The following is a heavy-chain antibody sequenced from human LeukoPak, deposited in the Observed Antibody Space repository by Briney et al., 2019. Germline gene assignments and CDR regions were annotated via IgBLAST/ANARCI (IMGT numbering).Heavy chain of an antibody. CDR2: ISSSGSTI. CDR3: ARTRGSGSYYPFDY. D-gene: IGHD3-10*01. V-gene: IGHV3-48*04. J-gene: IGHJ4*02. CDR1: GFTFSSYA. Sequence: GGSLRLSCAASGFTFSSYAMTWVRQAPGKGLEWVSYISSSGSTIYYADSVKGRFTISRDNAKNSLYLQMNSLRAEDTAVYYCARTRGSGSYYPFDYWGQGTLVTVSS.